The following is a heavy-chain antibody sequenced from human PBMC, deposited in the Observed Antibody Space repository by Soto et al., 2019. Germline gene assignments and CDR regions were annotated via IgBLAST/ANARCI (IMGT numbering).Heavy chain of an antibody. CDR3: ANGPVVGANYKYYDMDV. D-gene: IGHD1-26*01. Sequence: GGSLRLSCAASGFTFSSYAMSWVRQAPGKGLEWVSAISGNGADTSYADSVRGRFTISRDNSKDTLYLQMNSLRADDTAVYYCANGPVVGANYKYYDMDVWGRGTTVTVSS. CDR2: ISGNGADT. V-gene: IGHV3-23*01. J-gene: IGHJ6*02. CDR1: GFTFSSYA.